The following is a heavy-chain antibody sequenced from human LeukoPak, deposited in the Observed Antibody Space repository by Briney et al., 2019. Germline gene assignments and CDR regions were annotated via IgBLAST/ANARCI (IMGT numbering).Heavy chain of an antibody. D-gene: IGHD6-6*01. CDR2: IYYSGNT. Sequence: SETLSLTCTVSGGSISSGGYYWSWIRQHPGKGLGWIGYIYYSGNTYYNPSLKSRVTISVDTSKNQFSLKLSSVTAADTAVYYCARSRYSSSSTLDYWGQGTLVTVSS. J-gene: IGHJ4*02. CDR1: GGSISSGGYY. V-gene: IGHV4-31*03. CDR3: ARSRYSSSSTLDY.